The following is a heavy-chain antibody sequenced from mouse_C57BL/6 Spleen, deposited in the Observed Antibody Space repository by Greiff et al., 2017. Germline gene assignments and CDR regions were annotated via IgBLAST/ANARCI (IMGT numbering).Heavy chain of an antibody. CDR3: ASTTVVADYAMDY. Sequence: EVKLQESVAELVRPGASVKLSCTASGFNIKNTYMHWVKQRPEQGLEWIGRIDPANGNTKYAPKFQGKATITADTSSNTAYLQLSSLTSEDTAIYYCASTTVVADYAMDYWGQGTSVTVSS. D-gene: IGHD1-1*01. CDR1: GFNIKNTY. CDR2: IDPANGNT. J-gene: IGHJ4*01. V-gene: IGHV14-3*01.